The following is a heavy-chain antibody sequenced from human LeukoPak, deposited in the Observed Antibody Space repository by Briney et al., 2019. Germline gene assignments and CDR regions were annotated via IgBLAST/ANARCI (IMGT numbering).Heavy chain of an antibody. V-gene: IGHV4-38-2*02. D-gene: IGHD2-15*01. CDR1: GYSIRIGLY. J-gene: IGHJ4*02. CDR2: IYHSGRP. Sequence: SEPLSLTCTVFGYSIRIGLYWGWVRQPPGKGLEWIGSIYHSGRPYYNPPLKSRVTISVDQSTNPFSLKLSSVTAADTVVYDCAKDNIVVVAATKAFYFYYRGQGTLVTVSS. CDR3: AKDNIVVVAATKAFYFYY.